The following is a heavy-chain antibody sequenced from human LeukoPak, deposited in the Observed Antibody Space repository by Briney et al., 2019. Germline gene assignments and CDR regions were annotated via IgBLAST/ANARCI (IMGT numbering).Heavy chain of an antibody. CDR3: SAAPRVWNFDY. J-gene: IGHJ4*02. CDR1: GYTFTSYG. V-gene: IGHV1-18*01. Sequence: ASVKVSCTASGYTFTSYGISWVRQAPGQGLEWMGWISAYNGNTNYAQKLQGRVTMTTDTSTSTAYMELRSLRSDDTAVYYCSAAPRVWNFDYWGQGTLVTVSS. D-gene: IGHD3-16*01. CDR2: ISAYNGNT.